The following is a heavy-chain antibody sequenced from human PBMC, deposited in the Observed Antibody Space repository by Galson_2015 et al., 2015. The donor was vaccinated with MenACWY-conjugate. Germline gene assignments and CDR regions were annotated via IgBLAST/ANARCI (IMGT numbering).Heavy chain of an antibody. J-gene: IGHJ5*02. CDR3: AHFYQGFDP. V-gene: IGHV4-34*11. D-gene: IGHD2-2*01. Sequence: WIRQPPGKGLEWIGFIYFSGGTHYYPSLESRVTISIDTSKNQFSLNLSSVTTADTAVYFCAHFYQGFDPWGQGTLVTVSS. CDR2: IYFSGGT.